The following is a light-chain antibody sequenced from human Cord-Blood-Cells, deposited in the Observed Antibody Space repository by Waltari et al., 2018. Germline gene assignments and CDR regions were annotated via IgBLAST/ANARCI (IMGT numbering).Light chain of an antibody. CDR2: DVS. CDR3: SSYTSSSTYV. CDR1: SSAVGGYNY. Sequence: QSALTQPASVSGSPGPSITIPCTGTSSAVGGYNYVYWYEQHPGKAPKLMIYDVSNRPSGVSNRFSGSKSGNTASLTISGLQAEDEADYYCSSYTSSSTYVFGTGTKVTVL. J-gene: IGLJ1*01. V-gene: IGLV2-14*03.